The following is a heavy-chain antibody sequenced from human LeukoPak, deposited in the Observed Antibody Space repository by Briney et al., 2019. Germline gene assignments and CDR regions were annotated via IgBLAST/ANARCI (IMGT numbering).Heavy chain of an antibody. D-gene: IGHD5-24*01. V-gene: IGHV3-48*01. Sequence: GSLRLSCAASGFTFSAYSMNWVRQAPGKGLEWISYIGISSGNTKYADSVKGRFTISGDKAKNSLYLQMNGLRVEDTAVYYCARDYKYAFDNWGQGTLVTVSS. CDR3: ARDYKYAFDN. CDR2: IGISSGNT. J-gene: IGHJ4*02. CDR1: GFTFSAYS.